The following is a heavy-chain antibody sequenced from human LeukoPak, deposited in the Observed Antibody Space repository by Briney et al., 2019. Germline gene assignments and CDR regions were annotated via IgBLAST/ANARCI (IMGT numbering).Heavy chain of an antibody. J-gene: IGHJ4*02. CDR1: GGSISSSN. Sequence: PSETLSLTCAVSGGSISSSNWWSWVRQPPGKGLEWVSAISGSGGSTYYADSVKGRFTISRDNSKNTLYLQMNSLRAEDTAVYYCAKDPSAYCGGDCYSLYYFDYWGQGTLVTVSS. V-gene: IGHV3-23*01. CDR3: AKDPSAYCGGDCYSLYYFDY. CDR2: ISGSGGST. D-gene: IGHD2-21*02.